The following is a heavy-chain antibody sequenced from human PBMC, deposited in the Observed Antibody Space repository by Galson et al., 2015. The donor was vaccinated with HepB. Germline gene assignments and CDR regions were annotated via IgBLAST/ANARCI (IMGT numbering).Heavy chain of an antibody. D-gene: IGHD7-27*01. CDR2: INAGNGII. CDR3: ARDLGWAGMDV. Sequence: SVKVSCKASGYTFTSYAMHWVRQAPGQRLEWMGWINAGNGIIKYSQKFQGRVTITRDTSASTAYMELSSLRSEDTAVYYCARDLGWAGMDVWGQGTTVTVSS. CDR1: GYTFTSYA. V-gene: IGHV1-3*01. J-gene: IGHJ6*02.